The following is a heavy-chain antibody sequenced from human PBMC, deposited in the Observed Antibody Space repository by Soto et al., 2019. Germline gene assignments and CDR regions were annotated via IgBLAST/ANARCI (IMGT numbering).Heavy chain of an antibody. CDR2: IGAFNGNT. D-gene: IGHD3-16*01. Sequence: QDQLVQSGAELRKPGASVRVSCRASGFRFSDYGFNWLRQAPGQGLEWMGWIGAFNGNTESAQGLQDGVTMTTDSSTTTAHMDLTYLTAGGSAIYSCARSYYLADAFDVWGQGTMVTVSS. V-gene: IGHV1-18*01. J-gene: IGHJ3*01. CDR3: ARSYYLADAFDV. CDR1: GFRFSDYG.